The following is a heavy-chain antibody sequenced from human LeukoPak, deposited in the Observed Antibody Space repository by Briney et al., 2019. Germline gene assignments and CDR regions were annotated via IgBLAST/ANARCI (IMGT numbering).Heavy chain of an antibody. V-gene: IGHV4-59*01. J-gene: IGHJ5*02. Sequence: SETLSLTCTVSGGSISSYYWSWIRQPPGKGLEWIGYIYYSGSTNYNPSLKSRVTISVDTSKNQFSLKLSSVTAADTAVYYCARGFGGREWQQLVNNWFDPWGQGTLVTVSS. CDR1: GGSISSYY. CDR2: IYYSGST. CDR3: ARGFGGREWQQLVNNWFDP. D-gene: IGHD6-13*01.